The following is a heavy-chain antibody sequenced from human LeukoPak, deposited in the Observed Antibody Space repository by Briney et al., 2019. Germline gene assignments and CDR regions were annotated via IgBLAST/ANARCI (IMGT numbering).Heavy chain of an antibody. Sequence: GGSLRLSCAASGFTFTSYAMSWVRQAPGKGLAWVSTISGSGDTTYYAGSVKGRFTISRDNSKNTLYLQMNSLRAEDTAIYYCAKESPHFDYWGQGTLVTVSS. V-gene: IGHV3-23*01. CDR1: GFTFTSYA. J-gene: IGHJ4*02. CDR3: AKESPHFDY. CDR2: ISGSGDTT.